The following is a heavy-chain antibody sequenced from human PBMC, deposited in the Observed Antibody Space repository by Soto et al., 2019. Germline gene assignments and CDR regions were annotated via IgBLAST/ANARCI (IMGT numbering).Heavy chain of an antibody. D-gene: IGHD5-12*01. CDR3: ARDSPIGSTFSGYDAIDH. V-gene: IGHV1-69*04. CDR1: GCTFSNHI. Sequence: SVKLSCTASGCTFSNHIITWVRQAPGQGPEWMGRIIPMLDITNYAQKFQGRVTITADKSTGTAYMEPNSLRSEDTAVYYCARDSPIGSTFSGYDAIDHWGQGTLVTVSS. CDR2: IIPMLDIT. J-gene: IGHJ4*02.